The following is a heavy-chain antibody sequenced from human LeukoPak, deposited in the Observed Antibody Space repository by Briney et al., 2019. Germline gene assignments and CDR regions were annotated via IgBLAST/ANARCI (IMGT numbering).Heavy chain of an antibody. J-gene: IGHJ5*02. CDR2: IYHSGST. CDR1: GYSISSGYY. CDR3: ARFTNWNYGNWFDP. D-gene: IGHD1-7*01. Sequence: SETLSLTCTVSGYSISSGYYWGWIRQPPGKGLEWIGSIYHSGSTYYNPSLKSRVTVSVDTSKNQFSLKLSSVTAADTAVYYCARFTNWNYGNWFDPWGQGTLVTVSS. V-gene: IGHV4-38-2*02.